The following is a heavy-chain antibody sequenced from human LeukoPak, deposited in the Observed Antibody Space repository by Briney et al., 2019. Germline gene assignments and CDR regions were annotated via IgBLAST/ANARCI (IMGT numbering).Heavy chain of an antibody. CDR1: GYTFTGYY. J-gene: IGHJ6*02. CDR2: INPNSGGT. D-gene: IGHD6-6*01. CDR3: ARGGYSSSSGLYYYYYYGMDV. V-gene: IGHV1-2*02. Sequence: ASVKVSCKASGYTFTGYYMHWVRQAPGQGLEWMGWINPNSGGTNYAQKFQGRVTMTRDTSISTAYMELSRLRSDDTAVYYCARGGYSSSSGLYYYYYYGMDVWGQGTTVTVSS.